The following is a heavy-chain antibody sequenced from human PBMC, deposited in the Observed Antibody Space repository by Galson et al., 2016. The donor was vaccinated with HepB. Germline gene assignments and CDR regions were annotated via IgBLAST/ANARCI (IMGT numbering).Heavy chain of an antibody. D-gene: IGHD3/OR15-3a*01. J-gene: IGHJ4*02. V-gene: IGHV2-5*02. CDR3: VNSGNYGFSSGLEY. CDR2: ICWDDDK. CDR1: GFSLTTSGLS. Sequence: PALVKPTQTLTLTYTVSGFSLTTSGLSVGWIRQPPGKALEWLALICWDDDKRYSPSLKTRLTITKDTSKNQVVLTMTNMDPMGTATYYCVNSGNYGFSSGLEYWGQGTLVTVSS.